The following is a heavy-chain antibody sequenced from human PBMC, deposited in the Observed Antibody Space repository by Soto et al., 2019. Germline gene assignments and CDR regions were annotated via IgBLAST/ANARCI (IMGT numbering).Heavy chain of an antibody. CDR3: ARSNSGSYDY. V-gene: IGHV1-3*05. Sequence: QVQLVQSGAEEKKPGASVKVSCKASGYTFTTYAIHWVRQAPGQRLEWMGRINAANGNRKYSQKFQGRITVTRDTSASTAYMELSSLRSEDTAVYYCARSNSGSYDYWGQGTLVTVSS. CDR2: INAANGNR. D-gene: IGHD1-26*01. CDR1: GYTFTTYA. J-gene: IGHJ4*02.